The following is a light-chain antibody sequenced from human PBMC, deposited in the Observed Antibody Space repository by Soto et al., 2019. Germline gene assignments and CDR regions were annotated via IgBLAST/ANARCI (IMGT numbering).Light chain of an antibody. CDR1: QSVNSRF. CDR2: GAS. Sequence: EIVLTQSPGTLSLSPGERATLSCRASQSVNSRFLAWYQQKPGQAPRLLMYGASTRATGIPDRFSGSGSGADFPLTISRLAPEDFAVYYCQQYGSSPPMFTFGQGTKLEIK. J-gene: IGKJ2*01. V-gene: IGKV3-20*01. CDR3: QQYGSSPPMFT.